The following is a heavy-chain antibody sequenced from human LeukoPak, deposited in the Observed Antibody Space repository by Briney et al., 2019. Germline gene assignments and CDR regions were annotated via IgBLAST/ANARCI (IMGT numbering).Heavy chain of an antibody. J-gene: IGHJ6*04. D-gene: IGHD3-10*01. CDR3: ARGITMV. Sequence: SETLSLTCAVYGGSFSGYYWSWIRQPPGKGLEWIGEINHSGSTNYNPSLKSRVTISVDTSKNQFSLKLSSVTAADTAVYYCARGITMVWGKGTTVTVSS. V-gene: IGHV4-34*01. CDR2: INHSGST. CDR1: GGSFSGYY.